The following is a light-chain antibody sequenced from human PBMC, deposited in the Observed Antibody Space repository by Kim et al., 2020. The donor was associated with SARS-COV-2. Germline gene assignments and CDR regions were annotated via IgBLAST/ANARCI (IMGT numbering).Light chain of an antibody. CDR1: QDIRND. CDR3: LQQNNYPWT. CDR2: AAS. Sequence: DIQMTQSPSSLSASVGDRVTITCRASQDIRNDLGWYQQKTGEAPKRLIYAASTFQSGVPSRFSGSGSGTEFTLTISNLQPEDFATYYCLQQNNYPWTFGQGTKVDIK. J-gene: IGKJ1*01. V-gene: IGKV1-17*02.